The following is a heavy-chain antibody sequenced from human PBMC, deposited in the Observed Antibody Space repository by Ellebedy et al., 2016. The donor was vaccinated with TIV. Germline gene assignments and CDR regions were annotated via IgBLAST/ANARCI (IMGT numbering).Heavy chain of an antibody. CDR3: ARAGGRHSTGSGFY. V-gene: IGHV3-7*03. J-gene: IGHJ4*02. CDR1: GFTFSNYW. CDR2: IKEDGSEA. D-gene: IGHD2-2*01. Sequence: PGGSLRLSCGASGFTFSNYWMNWVRQAPGKGLEWVANIKEDGSEAYYVDSVKGRFTISRDNAKNSLYLQMSNLRAEDTAVFYCARAGGRHSTGSGFYWGQGTRVTVST.